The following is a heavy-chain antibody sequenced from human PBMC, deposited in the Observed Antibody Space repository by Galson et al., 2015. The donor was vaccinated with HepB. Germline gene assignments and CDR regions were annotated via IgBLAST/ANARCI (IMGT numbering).Heavy chain of an antibody. CDR1: GFTFSSYA. V-gene: IGHV3-30-3*01. CDR3: ARDSGASYSSSWYKLIYYYYGMDV. J-gene: IGHJ6*02. CDR2: ISYDGSNK. Sequence: SLRLSCAASGFTFSSYAMHWVRQAPGKGLEWVAVISYDGSNKYYADSVKGRFTISRDNSKNTLYLQMNSLRAEDTAVYYCARDSGASYSSSWYKLIYYYYGMDVWGQGTTVTVSS. D-gene: IGHD6-13*01.